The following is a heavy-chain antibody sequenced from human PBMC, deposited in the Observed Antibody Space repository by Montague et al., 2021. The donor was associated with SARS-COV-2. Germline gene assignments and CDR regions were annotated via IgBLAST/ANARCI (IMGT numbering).Heavy chain of an antibody. CDR1: GGSINSSNYY. CDR3: ARGSGGLGSPDL. V-gene: IGHV4-39*07. Sequence: SETLSLTCTVSGGSINSSNYYWSWIRQHPGKGLEWIGYIYYSGSTYYNPSLRSRVTISMDTSKNQLSLTLTSVTAADTAVYYCARGSGGLGSPDLWGQGTLVTVSS. CDR2: IYYSGST. J-gene: IGHJ1*01. D-gene: IGHD2-15*01.